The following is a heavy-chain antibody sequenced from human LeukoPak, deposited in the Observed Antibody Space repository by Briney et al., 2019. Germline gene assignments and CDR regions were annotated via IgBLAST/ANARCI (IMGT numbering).Heavy chain of an antibody. J-gene: IGHJ4*02. D-gene: IGHD3-3*01. V-gene: IGHV1-2*02. CDR3: ARDERLLSFLK. CDR2: INPNSGGT. CDR1: GYTFTGYY. Sequence: ASVKVSCKASGYTFTGYYMHWVRHAPGQGLEWMGWINPNSGGTNYAQKFQGRVTMTRDTSISTAYMELSRLRSGDTAIYYCARDERLLSFLKWGQGTLVTVSS.